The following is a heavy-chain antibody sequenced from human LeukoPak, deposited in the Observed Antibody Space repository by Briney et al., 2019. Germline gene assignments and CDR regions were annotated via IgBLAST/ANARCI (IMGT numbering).Heavy chain of an antibody. CDR3: ASTGAVGTVGYYFDY. V-gene: IGHV3-53*01. Sequence: GGSLRLSCAASGFTVSSNYMSWVRQAPGKGLEWVSVIYRGGSTYYSDAVKGRFTIPRDNSKNTLYLQMNSLRAEDTAVYYCASTGAVGTVGYYFDYWGQGTLVTVSS. J-gene: IGHJ4*02. D-gene: IGHD4-23*01. CDR2: IYRGGST. CDR1: GFTVSSNY.